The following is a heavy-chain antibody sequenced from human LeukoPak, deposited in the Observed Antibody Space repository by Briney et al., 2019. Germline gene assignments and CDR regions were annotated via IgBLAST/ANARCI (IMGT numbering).Heavy chain of an antibody. CDR2: INHSGST. J-gene: IGHJ4*02. CDR3: ASQYGDYVFDY. V-gene: IGHV4-34*01. CDR1: GGSSSGYY. D-gene: IGHD4-17*01. Sequence: SETLSLTCAVYGGSSSGYYWSWIRQPSGKGLEWIGEINHSGSTNYNPSLKSRVTISVDTSKNQFSLKLSSVTAADTAVYYCASQYGDYVFDYWGQGTLVTVSS.